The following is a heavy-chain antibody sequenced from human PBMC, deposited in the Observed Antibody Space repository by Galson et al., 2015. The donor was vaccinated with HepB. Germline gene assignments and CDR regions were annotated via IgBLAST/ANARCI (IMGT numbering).Heavy chain of an antibody. V-gene: IGHV1-69*13. Sequence: SVKVSCKASGGTFSSYAISWVRQAPGQGLEWMGGIIPIFGTANYAQKFQGRVTITADESTSTAYMELSSLRSEDTAVHYCARGYYGSGSSPSLPAIDYYYYMDVWGKGTTVTVSS. J-gene: IGHJ6*03. D-gene: IGHD3-10*01. CDR1: GGTFSSYA. CDR2: IIPIFGTA. CDR3: ARGYYGSGSSPSLPAIDYYYYMDV.